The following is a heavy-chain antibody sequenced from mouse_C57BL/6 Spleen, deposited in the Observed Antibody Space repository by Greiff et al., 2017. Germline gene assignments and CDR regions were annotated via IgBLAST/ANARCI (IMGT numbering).Heavy chain of an antibody. J-gene: IGHJ2*01. CDR3: ARGDYYGSYFDY. D-gene: IGHD1-1*01. CDR2: IYPGDGDT. V-gene: IGHV1-82*01. Sequence: QVQLQQSGPELVKPGASVKISCKASGYAFSSSWMNWVKQRPGKGLEWIGRIYPGDGDTNYNGKFKGKATLTADKSSSTASMQLSSLTSEDSAVYFCARGDYYGSYFDYWGQGTTLTVSS. CDR1: GYAFSSSW.